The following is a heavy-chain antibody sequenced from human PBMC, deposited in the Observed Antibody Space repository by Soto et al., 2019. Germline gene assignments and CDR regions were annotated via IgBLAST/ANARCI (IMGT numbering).Heavy chain of an antibody. CDR1: GGTISSWY. D-gene: IGHD1-26*01. CDR2: IYYSGST. V-gene: IGHV4-59*08. Sequence: QVQLQGSGPGLVKPSETLSLTCTVSGGTISSWYWSWIRQPPGKGLEWIGYIYYSGSTNCNPSLXSXVXIXIDTSKNQFSLKLSSVTAADTAVYYCARRYGSAIDYWGQGTLVTVSS. J-gene: IGHJ4*02. CDR3: ARRYGSAIDY.